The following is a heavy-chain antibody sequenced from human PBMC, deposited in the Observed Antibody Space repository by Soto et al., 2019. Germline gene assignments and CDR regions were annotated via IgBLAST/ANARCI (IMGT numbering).Heavy chain of an antibody. CDR1: GDSIKASHW. Sequence: HVQLQESGPGLVKPSGTLSLTCTVSGDSIKASHWYSWVRQPPGKGLEWIGEIYHSGGTNLNPSLNSRVTMSLGKSKNEIFLNLDSVTAADTAVYYCARAPTLRPAFEYWGQGALVTVSA. D-gene: IGHD2-21*02. V-gene: IGHV4-4*02. J-gene: IGHJ4*02. CDR2: IYHSGGT. CDR3: ARAPTLRPAFEY.